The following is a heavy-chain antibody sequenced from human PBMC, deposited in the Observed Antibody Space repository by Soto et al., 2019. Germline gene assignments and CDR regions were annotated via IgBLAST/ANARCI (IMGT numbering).Heavy chain of an antibody. CDR1: GGTFSTHA. Sequence: SEKVACRASGGTFSTHAIILVRQAPGHGLEWMGGIIPISGTTYYTQKFQGRVTITADEPTSTAFLELSSLKSDDTAVFYCATGYCSGGNCYSGMDVWGQGTMVTVSS. CDR2: IIPISGTT. D-gene: IGHD2-15*01. CDR3: ATGYCSGGNCYSGMDV. V-gene: IGHV1-69*13. J-gene: IGHJ6*02.